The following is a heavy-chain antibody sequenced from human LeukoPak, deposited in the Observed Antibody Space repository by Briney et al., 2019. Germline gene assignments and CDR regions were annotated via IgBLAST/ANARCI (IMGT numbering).Heavy chain of an antibody. V-gene: IGHV1-18*01. CDR3: ARDRADRGDISSPDY. CDR2: ISPYNGDT. Sequence: ASVRVSCKASGYSFITNGISWVRQAPGQGLEWMGWISPYNGDTKSAQKFQGRITMTTDTSTTTAYMELRSLKSDDTAAYYCARDRADRGDISSPDYWGQGTLVTVSS. CDR1: GYSFITNG. J-gene: IGHJ4*02. D-gene: IGHD3-10*01.